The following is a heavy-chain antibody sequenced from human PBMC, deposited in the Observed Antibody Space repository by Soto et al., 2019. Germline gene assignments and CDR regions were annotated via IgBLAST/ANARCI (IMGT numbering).Heavy chain of an antibody. V-gene: IGHV4-59*01. CDR1: GGSISSYY. CDR2: IYYSGST. Sequence: SETLSLTCTVSGGSISSYYWSWIRQPPGKGLEWIGYIYYSGSTNYNPSLKSRVTISVDTSKNQFSLKLSSVTAADTAVYYCARDIGIAAVGGAAAFDIWGQGTMVTVSS. D-gene: IGHD6-13*01. J-gene: IGHJ3*02. CDR3: ARDIGIAAVGGAAAFDI.